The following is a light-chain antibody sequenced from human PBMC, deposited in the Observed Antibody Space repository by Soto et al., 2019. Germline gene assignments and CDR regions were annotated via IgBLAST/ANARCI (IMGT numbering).Light chain of an antibody. CDR2: GAS. CDR3: QQYGSSPLFT. CDR1: QSVSSSY. V-gene: IGKV3-20*01. Sequence: EIVLTQYPGTLSLSPGERATLSCRASQSVSSSYLAWYQQKPGQAPRLIIYGASSRATGIPDRFSGSGSGTDVTLTIRRLEPEDFAVYYCQQYGSSPLFTFGPGTKVDIK. J-gene: IGKJ3*01.